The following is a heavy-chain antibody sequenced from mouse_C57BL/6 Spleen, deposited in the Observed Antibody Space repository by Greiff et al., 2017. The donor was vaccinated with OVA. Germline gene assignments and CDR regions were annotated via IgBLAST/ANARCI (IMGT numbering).Heavy chain of an antibody. V-gene: IGHV1-69*01. CDR3: ARSITTVVPFDY. D-gene: IGHD1-1*01. CDR2: IDPSDSYT. J-gene: IGHJ2*01. Sequence: QVQLQQPGAELVMPGASVKLSCKASGYTFTSYWMHWVKQRPGQGLEWIGEIDPSDSYTNYNQKFKGKSTLTVDKSSSTAYMQLSSLTSEDSAVYYCARSITTVVPFDYWGQGTTLTVSS. CDR1: GYTFTSYW.